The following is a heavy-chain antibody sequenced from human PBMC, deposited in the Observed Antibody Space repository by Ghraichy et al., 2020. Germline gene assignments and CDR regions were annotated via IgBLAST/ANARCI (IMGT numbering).Heavy chain of an antibody. Sequence: GGSLRLSCKGSGYSFTSYWIGWVRQMPGKGLEWMGIIYPGDSDTRYSPSFQGQVTISADKSISTAYLQWSSLKASDTAMYYCARRGFSGGYYFDYSGQGTLVTVSS. CDR2: IYPGDSDT. CDR1: GYSFTSYW. D-gene: IGHD5-12*01. CDR3: ARRGFSGGYYFDY. J-gene: IGHJ4*02. V-gene: IGHV5-51*01.